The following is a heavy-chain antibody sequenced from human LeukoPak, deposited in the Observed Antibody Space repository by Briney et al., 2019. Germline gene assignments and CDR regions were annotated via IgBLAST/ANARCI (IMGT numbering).Heavy chain of an antibody. J-gene: IGHJ3*02. CDR2: INPSGGST. D-gene: IGHD1-14*01. Sequence: ASVKVSCKASGYTFTSYYMHWVRQAPGQGLEWMRIINPSGGSTSYAQKFQGRVTMTRDTSTSTVYMELSSLRSEDTAVYYCAREARNFAFDIWGQGTMVTVSS. CDR1: GYTFTSYY. V-gene: IGHV1-46*03. CDR3: AREARNFAFDI.